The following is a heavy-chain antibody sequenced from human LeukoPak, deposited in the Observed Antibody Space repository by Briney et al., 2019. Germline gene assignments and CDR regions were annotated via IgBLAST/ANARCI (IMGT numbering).Heavy chain of an antibody. CDR1: GYTFTDYY. V-gene: IGHV1-2*02. CDR2: INPNSAGT. D-gene: IGHD2-2*01. J-gene: IGHJ4*02. Sequence: ASEKVSCKASGYTFTDYYMHWVRQAPGQGLEWMGWINPNSAGTIYAQNFQGRVTMTRDTSINTAYMELTRLRSDDTAVYYCARRYCSSTSCYYFDYWGQGTLVTVST. CDR3: ARRYCSSTSCYYFDY.